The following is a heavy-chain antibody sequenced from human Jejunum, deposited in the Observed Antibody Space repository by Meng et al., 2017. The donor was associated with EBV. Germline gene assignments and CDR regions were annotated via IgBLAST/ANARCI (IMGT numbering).Heavy chain of an antibody. V-gene: IGHV3-11*05. Sequence: VQLMQPGGGVVGAGGSLRLSCAVSGFSLRDHHMTWIRQAQGKGLEWSSYISHTGTETKYADSLKGRFTISKDNAKNSLYLEMNTLGTDDTAVYYCARGHLGLDYWGQGILVTVSS. J-gene: IGHJ4*02. CDR1: GFSLRDHH. CDR2: ISHTGTET. D-gene: IGHD3-3*02. CDR3: ARGHLGLDY.